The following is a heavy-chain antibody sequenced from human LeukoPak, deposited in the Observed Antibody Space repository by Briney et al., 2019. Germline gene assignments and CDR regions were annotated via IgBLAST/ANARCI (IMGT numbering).Heavy chain of an antibody. CDR3: ARDGLGILTLKGGWFDP. CDR1: GYTFTGYY. J-gene: IGHJ5*02. Sequence: GASVTVSCKASGYTFTGYYMHWVRQAPGQGLEWMGWINANSGGTNYAQKFQGRVTMTRDTSISTAYMERSRLRSDDTAVYYCARDGLGILTLKGGWFDPWGQGTLVTVSS. D-gene: IGHD3-9*01. V-gene: IGHV1-2*02. CDR2: INANSGGT.